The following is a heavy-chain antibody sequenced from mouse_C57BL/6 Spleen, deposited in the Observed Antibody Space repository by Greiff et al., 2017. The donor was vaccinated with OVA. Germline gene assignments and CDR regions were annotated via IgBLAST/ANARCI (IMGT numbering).Heavy chain of an antibody. CDR3: ARGALLLRDMDY. Sequence: DVMLVESGGGLVKPGGSLKLSCAASGFTFSDYGMHWVRQAPEKVLEWVAYISSGSSTIYYADTVKGRFTISRDNAKNTLFLQMTSLRSEDTAMYYCARGALLLRDMDYWGQGTSVTVSS. V-gene: IGHV5-17*01. J-gene: IGHJ4*01. CDR1: GFTFSDYG. CDR2: ISSGSSTI. D-gene: IGHD1-1*01.